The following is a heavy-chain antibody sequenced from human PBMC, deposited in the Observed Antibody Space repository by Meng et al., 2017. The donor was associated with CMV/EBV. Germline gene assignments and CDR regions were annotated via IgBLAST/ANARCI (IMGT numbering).Heavy chain of an antibody. D-gene: IGHD6-19*01. J-gene: IGHJ6*02. V-gene: IGHV3-30*02. CDR3: AKALDPRMYSSGWYISYYYYYYGIDV. CDR1: GFIFSSYG. CDR2: IRYDGSNK. Sequence: GESLKISCAASGFIFSSYGMHWVRQAPGKGLEWVAFIRYDGSNKYYADSVKGRFTISRDNSKNTLYLQMNSLRAEDTAVYYCAKALDPRMYSSGWYISYYYYYYGIDVWGQGTTVTVSS.